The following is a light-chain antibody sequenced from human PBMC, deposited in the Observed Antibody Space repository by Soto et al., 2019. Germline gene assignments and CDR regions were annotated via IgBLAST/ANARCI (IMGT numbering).Light chain of an antibody. CDR2: SAS. Sequence: EIVMTQSPATLSVSPGERVTLSCMASQSVSSNLAWYQQVPGQAPRLLIYSASTRATGIPARFSGSGSGTEFTLAISSLQPEDFAVYYCQQYGSSPITFGQGTRLEI. J-gene: IGKJ5*01. CDR1: QSVSSN. V-gene: IGKV3-15*01. CDR3: QQYGSSPIT.